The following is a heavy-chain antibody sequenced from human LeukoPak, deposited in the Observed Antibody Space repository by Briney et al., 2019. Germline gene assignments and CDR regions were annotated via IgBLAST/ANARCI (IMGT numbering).Heavy chain of an antibody. CDR1: GFTFSSYG. Sequence: GGSLRLSCAASGFTFSSYGMHWVRQAPGKGLEWVAAISYDGSNKYYADSVKGRFTISRDNSKNTLYLQMNSLRAEDTAVYYCARLLGWFDPWGQGTLVTVSS. CDR2: ISYDGSNK. J-gene: IGHJ5*02. V-gene: IGHV3-30*03. CDR3: ARLLGWFDP.